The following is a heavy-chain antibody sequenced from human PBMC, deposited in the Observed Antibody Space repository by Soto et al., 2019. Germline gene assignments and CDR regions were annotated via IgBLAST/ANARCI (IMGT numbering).Heavy chain of an antibody. J-gene: IGHJ4*02. CDR2: INHSGST. Sequence: QVQLQQWGAGLLKPSETLSLTCAVYGGSFSGYYWSWIRQPPGKGLEWIGEINHSGSTNYNPSLKSRVTISVDTSKNQFSLKLSSVTAADTAVYYWARGRRRNCSSTSCYVINYWGQGTLVTVSS. CDR3: ARGRRRNCSSTSCYVINY. V-gene: IGHV4-34*01. CDR1: GGSFSGYY. D-gene: IGHD2-2*01.